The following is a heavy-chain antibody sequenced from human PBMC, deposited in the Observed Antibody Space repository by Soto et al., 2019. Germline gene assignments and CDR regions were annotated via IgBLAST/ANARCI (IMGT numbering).Heavy chain of an antibody. CDR2: IYKSGST. D-gene: IGHD3-3*01. Sequence: TLSLTCAVYGGSFSGYYWSWIRQPPAKGLEWIGDIYKSGSTTYNPALRGRVTISVDTSKNQLSLRLNSLTVADTARYYCARGGVVVTRPEYFIHWGQGTQVTVSS. V-gene: IGHV4-34*09. J-gene: IGHJ1*01. CDR1: GGSFSGYY. CDR3: ARGGVVVTRPEYFIH.